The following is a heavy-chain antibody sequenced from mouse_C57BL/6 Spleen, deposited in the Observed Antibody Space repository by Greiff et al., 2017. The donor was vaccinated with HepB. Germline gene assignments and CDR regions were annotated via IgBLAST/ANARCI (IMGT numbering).Heavy chain of an antibody. CDR2: IDPSDSET. J-gene: IGHJ4*01. CDR3: ASSSGYPYYYAMDY. Sequence: QVQLQQPGAELVRPGSSVKLSCKASGYTFTSYWMHWVKQRPIQGLEWIGNIDPSDSETHYNQKFKDKATLTVDKSSSTAYMQLSSLTSEDSAVYYCASSSGYPYYYAMDYWGQGTSVTVSS. D-gene: IGHD3-2*02. V-gene: IGHV1-52*01. CDR1: GYTFTSYW.